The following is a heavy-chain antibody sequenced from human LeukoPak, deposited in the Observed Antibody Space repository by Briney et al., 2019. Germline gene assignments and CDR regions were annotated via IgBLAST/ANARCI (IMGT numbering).Heavy chain of an antibody. CDR2: ISSRGDDT. Sequence: GGSLRLSCTASGFTFSTLAMSWVRQAPGKELEWVSSISSRGDDTTYADSVKGRFTISRDNSKNTLYLQLNSLRVDDAAIYYCAKHRRSTLVTAYFDSWGQGTLVTVSS. V-gene: IGHV3-23*01. D-gene: IGHD2-21*02. J-gene: IGHJ4*02. CDR3: AKHRRSTLVTAYFDS. CDR1: GFTFSTLA.